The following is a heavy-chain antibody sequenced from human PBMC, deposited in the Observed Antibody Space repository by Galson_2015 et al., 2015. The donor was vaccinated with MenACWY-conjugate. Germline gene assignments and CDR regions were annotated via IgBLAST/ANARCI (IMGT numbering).Heavy chain of an antibody. J-gene: IGHJ5*02. V-gene: IGHV4-39*07. CDR3: ARDQWGKWFDP. Sequence: ETLSLTCTVSGGSIESRTFYWGWIRQPPGKGLEWIGSIYFSGSTYYNSSLKSRVTISVDTSKNQFSLKVNSLTAADTAMYFCARDQWGKWFDPWGQGTLVAVSS. CDR1: GGSIESRTFY. D-gene: IGHD1-26*01. CDR2: IYFSGST.